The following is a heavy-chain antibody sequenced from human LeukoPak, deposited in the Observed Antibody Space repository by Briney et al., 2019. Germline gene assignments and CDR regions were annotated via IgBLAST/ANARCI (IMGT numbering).Heavy chain of an antibody. CDR3: ARVAYGNNATPFDH. V-gene: IGHV1-2*06. Sequence: GASVTVSCKASGYIFTDYYIHWLRQAPGQGPEWMGRINPNSGDTDSAQKFQGRVTMTRVASITTVYMEMRRLTSDDTAVYYCARVAYGNNATPFDHWGQGTLVIVSS. CDR2: INPNSGDT. J-gene: IGHJ4*02. D-gene: IGHD4-11*01. CDR1: GYIFTDYY.